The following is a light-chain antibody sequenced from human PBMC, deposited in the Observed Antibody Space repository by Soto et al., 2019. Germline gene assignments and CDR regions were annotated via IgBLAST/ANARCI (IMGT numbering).Light chain of an antibody. CDR2: GAS. V-gene: IGKV3-15*01. J-gene: IGKJ1*01. CDR1: QSISSN. CDR3: QQYSNWPRT. Sequence: EMVLTQSPGTLSLSPWERATLSCSASQSISSNSLAWYQQKPGQAPRLFIYGASTRAPGFPARFSGSGSGTDFTLTISSLQSEDFAVYYCQQYSNWPRTFGQGTKVDIK.